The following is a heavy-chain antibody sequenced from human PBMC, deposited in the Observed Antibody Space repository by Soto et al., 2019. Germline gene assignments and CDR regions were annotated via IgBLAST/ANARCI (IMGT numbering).Heavy chain of an antibody. V-gene: IGHV4-59*01. Sequence: PSETLSLTCTVSGGSISSYYWSWIRQPPGKGLEWIGYIYYSGSTNYNPSLKSRVTISVDTSKNQFSLKLSSVTAADTAVYYCARVAYCGGHCYLLDYWGQGTLVTVSS. J-gene: IGHJ4*02. CDR3: ARVAYCGGHCYLLDY. D-gene: IGHD2-21*02. CDR1: GGSISSYY. CDR2: IYYSGST.